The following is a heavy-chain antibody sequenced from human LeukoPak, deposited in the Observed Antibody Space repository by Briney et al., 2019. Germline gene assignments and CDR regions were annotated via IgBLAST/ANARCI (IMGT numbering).Heavy chain of an antibody. CDR1: GYTFTSYD. D-gene: IGHD2-2*01. CDR3: ARAYGIYCSSTSCSYNWFDP. J-gene: IGHJ5*02. Sequence: ASVKVSCKASGYTFTSYDINWVRQATGQGLEWMGWISAYNGNTNYAQKLQGRVTMTTDTSTSTAYMELRSLRSDDTAVYYCARAYGIYCSSTSCSYNWFDPWGQGTLVTVSS. V-gene: IGHV1-18*01. CDR2: ISAYNGNT.